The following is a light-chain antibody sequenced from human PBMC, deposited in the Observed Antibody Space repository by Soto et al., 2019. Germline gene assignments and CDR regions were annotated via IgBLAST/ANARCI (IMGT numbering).Light chain of an antibody. Sequence: QSVLTQPASVSGSPGQSITISCAGTSSDAADYNYVSWYQQHPGKAPKLMIYEVTNRPSGVSNRFSGSKSGNTASLTISGLQAEDEADYYCSSYTSSSTYVFGTGTKVTVL. CDR2: EVT. J-gene: IGLJ1*01. CDR1: SSDAADYNY. CDR3: SSYTSSSTYV. V-gene: IGLV2-14*01.